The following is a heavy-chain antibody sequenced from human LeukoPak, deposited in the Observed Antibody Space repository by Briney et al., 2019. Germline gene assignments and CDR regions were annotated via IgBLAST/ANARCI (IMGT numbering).Heavy chain of an antibody. CDR3: ARDKDILTGSHSYFDY. CDR2: IKQDGSEK. V-gene: IGHV3-7*01. CDR1: GFTFSNYW. J-gene: IGHJ4*02. Sequence: SGGSLRLSCAASGFTFSNYWMSWVRQAPGKGLEWVANIKQDGSEKYYVDSVKGRFTISRDNAKKSLYLQMNSLRAEDTAVYYCARDKDILTGSHSYFDYWGQGTLVTVSS. D-gene: IGHD3-9*01.